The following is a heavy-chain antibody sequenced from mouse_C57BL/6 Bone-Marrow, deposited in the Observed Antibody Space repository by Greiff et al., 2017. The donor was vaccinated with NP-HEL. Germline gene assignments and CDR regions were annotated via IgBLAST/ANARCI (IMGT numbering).Heavy chain of an antibody. CDR2: ISSGSSTI. CDR3: ARRLEDYAMDY. V-gene: IGHV5-17*01. J-gene: IGHJ4*01. CDR1: GFTFSDYG. Sequence: EVKLVESGGGLVKPGGSLKLSCAASGFTFSDYGMHWVRQAPEKGLEWVAYISSGSSTIYYADTVKGRFTISRDNAENTLFLQMTSLRSEDTAMYYCARRLEDYAMDYWGQGTSVTVSS.